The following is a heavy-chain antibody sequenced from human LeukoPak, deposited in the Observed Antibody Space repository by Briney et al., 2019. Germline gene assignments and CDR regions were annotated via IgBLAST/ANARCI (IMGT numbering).Heavy chain of an antibody. CDR2: ISDSSTYI. D-gene: IGHD2-15*01. V-gene: IGHV3-21*01. CDR1: GFTFSSYS. Sequence: GGSLRLSCAASGFTFSSYSMNWVRQAPGKGLEWVSSISDSSTYIFNADTVQGRFTISRDDAKNSLYLQMNSLRVEDTAVYYCVRVVYCSGGTCSYYFDYWGQGTLVTVSS. J-gene: IGHJ4*02. CDR3: VRVVYCSGGTCSYYFDY.